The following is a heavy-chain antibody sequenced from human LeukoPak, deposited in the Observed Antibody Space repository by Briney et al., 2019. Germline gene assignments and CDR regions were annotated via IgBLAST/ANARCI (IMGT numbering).Heavy chain of an antibody. Sequence: GGSLRLSCAASGFTFSSYGMHWVRQAPGKGLEWVAVISYDGSSKYYADSVKGRFTISRDNSKNTLYLQMNSLRAEDTAVYYCAKGHMDGYNYGYWGQGTLVTVSS. CDR3: AKGHMDGYNYGY. CDR2: ISYDGSSK. D-gene: IGHD5-12*01. CDR1: GFTFSSYG. J-gene: IGHJ4*02. V-gene: IGHV3-30*18.